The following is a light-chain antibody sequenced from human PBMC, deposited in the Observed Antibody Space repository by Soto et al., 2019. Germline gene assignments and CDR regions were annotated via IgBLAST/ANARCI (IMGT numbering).Light chain of an antibody. V-gene: IGLV2-14*01. J-gene: IGLJ3*02. Sequence: QSVLTQPASVSGSPGQSITISCTGTSSDVGGYNYVSWYQQHPGKAPKLMIYDVSNRPSGVSNRFSGSKSGNTASLTISGLQAGDEADYYCSSYTSSSTWVFGGGTQLTVL. CDR3: SSYTSSSTWV. CDR1: SSDVGGYNY. CDR2: DVS.